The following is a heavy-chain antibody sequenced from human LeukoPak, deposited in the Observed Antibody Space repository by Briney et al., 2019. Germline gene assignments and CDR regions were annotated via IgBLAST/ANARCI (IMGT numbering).Heavy chain of an antibody. CDR2: ISGSGGST. V-gene: IGHV3-23*01. Sequence: TGGSLRLSCAASGFTFSSYATRWVRQAPGKGLEWVSAISGSGGSTYYADSVKGRFTISRDNSKNTLYLQMNSLRAEDTAVYYCASPYRKLNIAALDHFDYWGQGTLVTVSS. CDR1: GFTFSSYA. CDR3: ASPYRKLNIAALDHFDY. D-gene: IGHD6-6*01. J-gene: IGHJ4*02.